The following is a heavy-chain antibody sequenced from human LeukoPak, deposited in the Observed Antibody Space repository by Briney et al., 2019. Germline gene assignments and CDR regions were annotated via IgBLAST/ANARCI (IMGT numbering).Heavy chain of an antibody. CDR3: ARGRFGPDY. J-gene: IGHJ4*02. V-gene: IGHV3-23*01. D-gene: IGHD3-10*01. CDR2: ISGTGAGT. CDR1: GLTFDKAW. Sequence: GGSLRLSCTVSGLTFDKAWMHWVRQAPGKGLEWVSVISGTGAGTYFADSVRGRFTISRDNSKNTLHLHMNSLRAEDTAIYYCARGRFGPDYWGQGTLVTVSS.